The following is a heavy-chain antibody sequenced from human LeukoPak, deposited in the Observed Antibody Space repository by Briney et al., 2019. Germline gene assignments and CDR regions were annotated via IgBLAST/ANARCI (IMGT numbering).Heavy chain of an antibody. CDR1: GFTFSSYW. Sequence: GGSLRLSCAASGFTFSSYWMSWVRQAPGKGLEWVANIKKDGSDKYYVDSVKGRFTISRDNAKNLLYLQMSSLRAEDTAVYYCARVNSSSGFFDKWGQGTLVTVSS. CDR2: IKKDGSDK. CDR3: ARVNSSSGFFDK. V-gene: IGHV3-7*01. J-gene: IGHJ4*02. D-gene: IGHD6-6*01.